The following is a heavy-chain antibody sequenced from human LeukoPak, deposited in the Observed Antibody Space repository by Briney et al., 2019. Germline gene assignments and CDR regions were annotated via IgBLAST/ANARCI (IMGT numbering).Heavy chain of an antibody. CDR3: AKDLNYGELVDS. J-gene: IGHJ4*02. CDR1: VFTFSSYG. CDR2: IRSDGNKK. Sequence: PGGSLRLSCAASVFTFSSYGMYWVRQAPGKGLEWVAFIRSDGNKKYYADSVKGRFTISRDNSRNTLYLQMNSLRIEDTAVYYCAKDLNYGELVDSWGKGTLVTVSS. D-gene: IGHD4-17*01. V-gene: IGHV3-30*02.